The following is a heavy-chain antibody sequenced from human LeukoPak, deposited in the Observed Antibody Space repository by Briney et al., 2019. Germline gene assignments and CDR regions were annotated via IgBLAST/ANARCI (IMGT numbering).Heavy chain of an antibody. V-gene: IGHV3-21*04. J-gene: IGHJ4*02. CDR2: ISSSSSYI. D-gene: IGHD3-22*01. Sequence: GGSLRLSCAASGFTFGSYSMNWVRQAPGKGLEWVSYISSSSSYIYYADSVKGRFTISRHNSKNTLYLQMNSLRAEDTAVYYCARERAYYYDIWGQGTLVTVPS. CDR3: ARERAYYYDI. CDR1: GFTFGSYS.